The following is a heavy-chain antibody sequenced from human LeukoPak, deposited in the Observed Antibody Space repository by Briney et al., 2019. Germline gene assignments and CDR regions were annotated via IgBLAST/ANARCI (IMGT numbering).Heavy chain of an antibody. Sequence: ASVKVSCKASGYTFTSYGISWVRQAPGQGLEWMGWISAYNGNTNYAQKLQGRVTMTTDTSTSTAYMELSSLRSEDTAVYYCARVTKSITIFGVVKRHYYYYGMDVWGQGTTVTVSS. CDR1: GYTFTSYG. CDR3: ARVTKSITIFGVVKRHYYYYGMDV. D-gene: IGHD3-3*01. CDR2: ISAYNGNT. J-gene: IGHJ6*02. V-gene: IGHV1-18*01.